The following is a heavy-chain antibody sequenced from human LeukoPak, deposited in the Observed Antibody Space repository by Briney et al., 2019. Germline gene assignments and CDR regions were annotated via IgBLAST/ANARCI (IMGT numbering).Heavy chain of an antibody. CDR3: AKDLGSVVTPPSLDY. CDR2: ISGSGGST. V-gene: IGHV3-23*01. CDR1: GFTFSSYA. D-gene: IGHD4-23*01. J-gene: IGHJ4*02. Sequence: GGSLRLSCAASGFTFSSYAMSWVRQAPEKGLEWVSAISGSGGSTYYADSVKGRFTISRDNSKNTLYLQMNSLRAEDTAVYYCAKDLGSVVTPPSLDYWGQGTLVTVSS.